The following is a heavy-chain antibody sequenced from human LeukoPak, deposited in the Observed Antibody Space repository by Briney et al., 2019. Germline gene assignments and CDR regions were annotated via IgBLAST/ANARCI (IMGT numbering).Heavy chain of an antibody. V-gene: IGHV3-66*01. CDR3: ARGSYYGSGSYFYFDY. CDR2: IYSGGST. CDR1: GFTVSSNY. J-gene: IGHJ4*02. Sequence: GGSLRLSCAASGFTVSSNYMSWVRQAPGKGLEWVSVIYSGGSTYYADSVKGGFTISRDNSKNTLYLQMNSLRAEDTAVYYCARGSYYGSGSYFYFDYWGQGTLVTVSS. D-gene: IGHD3-10*01.